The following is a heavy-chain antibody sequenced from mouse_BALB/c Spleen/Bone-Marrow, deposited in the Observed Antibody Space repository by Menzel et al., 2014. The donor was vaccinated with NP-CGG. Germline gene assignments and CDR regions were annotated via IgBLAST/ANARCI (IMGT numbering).Heavy chain of an antibody. CDR2: IYPGGGYT. CDR1: GYTFTNSW. Sequence: VQGVESGPELVRPGASMKISCKASGYTFTNSWLGWVKQRPGHGLAWIGDIYPGGGYTKSHEKFKGKAKQTADTSSSTAYMQLSSLTSEDSAVYFCARRGTGVDYWGQGTTLTVSS. CDR3: ARRGTGVDY. V-gene: IGHV1-63*02. D-gene: IGHD4-1*01. J-gene: IGHJ2*01.